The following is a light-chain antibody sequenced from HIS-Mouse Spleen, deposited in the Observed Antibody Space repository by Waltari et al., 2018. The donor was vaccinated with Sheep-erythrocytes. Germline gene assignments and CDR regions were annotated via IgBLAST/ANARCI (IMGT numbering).Light chain of an antibody. CDR1: SSDVCGYNY. J-gene: IGLJ3*02. V-gene: IGLV2-11*01. CDR3: QVWDSSSDHWV. Sequence: QSALTQPRSVSGSPGQSVTISCTGTSSDVCGYNYVSWYQQHPGKAPKLMIYDVSKRPSGVPDRFSGSKSGNTASLTISGLQAMDEADYYCQVWDSSSDHWVFGGGTKLTVL. CDR2: DVS.